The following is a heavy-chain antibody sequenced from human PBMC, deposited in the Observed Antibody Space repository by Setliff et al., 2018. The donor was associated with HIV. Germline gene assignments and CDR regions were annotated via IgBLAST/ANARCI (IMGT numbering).Heavy chain of an antibody. CDR2: IYARGIT. Sequence: SETLSLTCTVSGGSISSASYYWSWIRQPPGKGLEWIGYIYARGITTYNPSLNSRVTISRDTSKNEISLKLSSVTAADTAIYYCSRPYSGDYSLDMWGQGTMVTVSS. V-gene: IGHV4-61*01. CDR3: SRPYSGDYSLDM. J-gene: IGHJ3*02. CDR1: GGSISSASYY. D-gene: IGHD4-17*01.